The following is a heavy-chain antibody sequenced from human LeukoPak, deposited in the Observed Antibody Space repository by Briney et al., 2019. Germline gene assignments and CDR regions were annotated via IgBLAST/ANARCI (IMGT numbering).Heavy chain of an antibody. CDR1: GGSISSYY. CDR2: IYYSWST. V-gene: IGHV4-59*13. D-gene: IGHD3-22*01. Sequence: SETLSLTCTVSGGSISSYYWIWIRQPPAKGLEGSGYIYYSWSTNYNPSLKRRVTISVATSKNQFSLKLSSVSAADTAVYYCARLDSSGYYGYWGQGTLVTVSS. CDR3: ARLDSSGYYGY. J-gene: IGHJ4*02.